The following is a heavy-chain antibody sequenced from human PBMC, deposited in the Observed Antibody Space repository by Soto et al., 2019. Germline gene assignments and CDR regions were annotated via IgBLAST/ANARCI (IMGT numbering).Heavy chain of an antibody. CDR2: IYYSGST. CDR3: ARMAYSGSYLNI. J-gene: IGHJ4*02. D-gene: IGHD3-10*01. Sequence: SETLSLTCTVSGGSITSYYWSWIRQPPGKGLEWIGYIYYSGSTNYNPSLESRVTISVDTSKNQLSLKLSSVTAADTAVYYCARMAYSGSYLNIWGQGTLVTVSS. V-gene: IGHV4-59*08. CDR1: GGSITSYY.